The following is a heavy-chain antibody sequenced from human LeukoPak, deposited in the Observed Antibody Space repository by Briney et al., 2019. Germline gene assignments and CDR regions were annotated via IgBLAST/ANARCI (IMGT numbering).Heavy chain of an antibody. CDR2: INSDGSRT. J-gene: IGHJ4*02. D-gene: IGHD2/OR15-2a*01. V-gene: IGHV3-74*01. CDR1: GFTFSSYW. CDR3: AKDSAKKYDDY. Sequence: GGSLRLSCAASGFTFSSYWMHWVRQAPGKGLVWVSRINSDGSRTSYADSVKGRFTISRDNAKNTLYLQMNSLRAEDTAVYYCAKDSAKKYDDYWGQGTLVTVSS.